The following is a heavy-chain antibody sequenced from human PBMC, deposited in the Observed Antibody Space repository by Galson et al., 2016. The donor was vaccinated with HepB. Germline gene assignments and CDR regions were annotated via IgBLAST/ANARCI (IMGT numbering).Heavy chain of an antibody. CDR2: IFPRDSDT. J-gene: IGHJ3*01. CDR3: ARPMGPTAMNDAFLV. CDR1: GYNFVTYW. Sequence: QSGAEVKKPGESLKISCKSSGYNFVTYWIGWVRQVPGRGLEWMGSIFPRDSDTRLSPSYQGQVTMSVDKATATAYVQWRSLKAADAAIYYCARPMGPTAMNDAFLVWGQGTIVTVSS. D-gene: IGHD5-18*01. V-gene: IGHV5-51*01.